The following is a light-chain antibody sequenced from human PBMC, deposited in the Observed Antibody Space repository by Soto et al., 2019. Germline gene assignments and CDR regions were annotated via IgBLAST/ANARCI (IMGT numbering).Light chain of an antibody. CDR3: SSYAGSNYV. J-gene: IGLJ1*01. V-gene: IGLV2-8*01. CDR2: EVS. Sequence: QPALAQHPSASGPPGRSVTISCTGTSSDVGGYNYVSWYQQHPGKAPKLMIYEVSKRPSGVPDRFSGSKSGNTASLTVSGLQAEDEADYYCSSYAGSNYVFGTGTKVTVL. CDR1: SSDVGGYNY.